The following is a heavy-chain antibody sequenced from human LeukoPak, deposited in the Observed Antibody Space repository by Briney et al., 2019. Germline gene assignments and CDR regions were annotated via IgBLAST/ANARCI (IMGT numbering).Heavy chain of an antibody. CDR3: ARDFRYYDSSGYYTYYYYCYMDV. V-gene: IGHV1-18*01. CDR2: ISAYNGNT. CDR1: GYTFTSYG. J-gene: IGHJ6*03. Sequence: ASVKVSCKASGYTFTSYGISWVRQAPGQGLEWMGWISAYNGNTNYAQKLQGRVTMTTDTSTSTAYMELRSLRSDDTAVYYCARDFRYYDSSGYYTYYYYCYMDVWGKGTTVTISS. D-gene: IGHD3-22*01.